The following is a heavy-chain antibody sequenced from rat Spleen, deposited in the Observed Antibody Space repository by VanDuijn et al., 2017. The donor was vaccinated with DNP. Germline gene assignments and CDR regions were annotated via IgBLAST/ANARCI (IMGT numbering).Heavy chain of an antibody. J-gene: IGHJ2*01. D-gene: IGHD5-1*01. Sequence: EVQLVGSGGGSVQSGRSLKLSCAASGFTFSNYGMAWVRQAPKKGLEWVATISANDGTTYYRDSVKGRFTISRDNAKNTLYLQMNSLRSEDTATYYCGRDLGGDYWGQGVMVTVSS. CDR1: GFTFSNYG. CDR3: GRDLGGDY. CDR2: ISANDGTT. V-gene: IGHV5S13*01.